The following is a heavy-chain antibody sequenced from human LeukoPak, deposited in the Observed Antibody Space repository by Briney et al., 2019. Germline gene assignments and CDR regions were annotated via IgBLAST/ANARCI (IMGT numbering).Heavy chain of an antibody. D-gene: IGHD4-23*01. CDR3: ARDWYGGNPFDY. CDR1: GGSISSYY. CDR2: IYYNGNT. V-gene: IGHV4-59*01. J-gene: IGHJ4*02. Sequence: SETLSLTCTVSGGSISSYYWSWIRQPPGKGLERIGYIYYNGNTNYNPSLKSRVTISVDTSKNRFSLKLSSVTAADTAVYYCARDWYGGNPFDYWGQGTLVTVSS.